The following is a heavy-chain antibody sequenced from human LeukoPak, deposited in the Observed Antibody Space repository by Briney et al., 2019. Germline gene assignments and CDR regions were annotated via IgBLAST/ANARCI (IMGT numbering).Heavy chain of an antibody. CDR1: GFTFSSYA. Sequence: QPGGSLRLSCAASGFTFSSYAMSWVRQAPGKGLEWVLAISGSGDRPYYAESVKGRFTISRDNSKNTMYLQMNSLRAEDTAIYYCAKSLDTAMVTRIGYYFDYWGQGTLVTVSS. D-gene: IGHD5-18*01. V-gene: IGHV3-23*01. J-gene: IGHJ4*02. CDR2: ISGSGDRP. CDR3: AKSLDTAMVTRIGYYFDY.